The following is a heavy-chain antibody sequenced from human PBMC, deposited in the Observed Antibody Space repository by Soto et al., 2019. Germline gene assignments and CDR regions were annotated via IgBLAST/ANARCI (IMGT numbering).Heavy chain of an antibody. CDR2: FYYTGST. Sequence: QVQLQEWGPGLVKPSETLSLTCTVSGGSVSSGNYYWSWIRQPPGKGLEWIGYFYYTGSTNYNPSLKSRVTISIDASKNQFSLRLSSVTAADTAVYYCARSMHYSDGSNYSPFDYWGQGTLVTVSS. CDR1: GGSVSSGNYY. V-gene: IGHV4-61*01. J-gene: IGHJ4*02. D-gene: IGHD3-22*01. CDR3: ARSMHYSDGSNYSPFDY.